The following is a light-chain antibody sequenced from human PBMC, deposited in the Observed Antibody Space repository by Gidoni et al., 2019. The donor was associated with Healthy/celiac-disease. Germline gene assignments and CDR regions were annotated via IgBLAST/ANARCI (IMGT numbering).Light chain of an antibody. CDR1: QSVSSSS. CDR3: QQYGSSPRT. CDR2: GAS. Sequence: EIVLTQSPGTLSLSPGERATLSCMASQSVSSSSLAWYQQKPGQAPRLLIYGASSRATGIPDRFSGSGSGTDFTLTISRLEPEDFAVYYCQQYGSSPRTFGQGTKVEIK. V-gene: IGKV3-20*01. J-gene: IGKJ1*01.